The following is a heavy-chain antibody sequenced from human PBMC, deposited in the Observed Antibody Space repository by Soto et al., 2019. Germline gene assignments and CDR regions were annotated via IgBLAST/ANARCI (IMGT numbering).Heavy chain of an antibody. V-gene: IGHV3-30*18. CDR1: GFTFSSYG. J-gene: IGHJ6*02. D-gene: IGHD1-26*01. CDR3: AKDLKWELLVGYYYGMDV. CDR2: ISYDGSNK. Sequence: GGSLRLSCAASGFTFSSYGMHWVRQAPGKGLEWVAVISYDGSNKYYADSVKGRFTISRDNSKNTRYLQMNSLRAEDTAVYYCAKDLKWELLVGYYYGMDVWGQGTTVTVSS.